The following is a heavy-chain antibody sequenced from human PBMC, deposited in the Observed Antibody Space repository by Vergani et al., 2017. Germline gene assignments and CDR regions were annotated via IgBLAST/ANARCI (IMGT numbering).Heavy chain of an antibody. D-gene: IGHD4-11*01. CDR1: GFTFSSYS. Sequence: EVKLVESGGGLVKPGGSLRLSCAASGFTFSSYSMNWVRQAPGKGLEWVSSISSSSSYIYYADSVKGRFSISRDNAKISLYLQMNSLRAEDTAVYYCARYGLDYSNYIRWFDPWGQGTLVTVSS. CDR2: ISSSSSYI. CDR3: ARYGLDYSNYIRWFDP. V-gene: IGHV3-21*01. J-gene: IGHJ5*02.